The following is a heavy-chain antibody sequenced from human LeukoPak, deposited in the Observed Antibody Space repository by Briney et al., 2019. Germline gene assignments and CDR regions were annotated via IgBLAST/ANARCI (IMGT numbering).Heavy chain of an antibody. J-gene: IGHJ6*03. Sequence: PGGSLRLSCSASGFTFSSCWMTWVRQAPGKGLEWVVNIKQDGSEQYTADSLKGRFTISRDNDKKLVFLQMNSLRVDDTAVYYWARVGPSYYYYMDAWGNGTTVIVSS. CDR1: GFTFSSCW. CDR3: ARVGPSYYYYMDA. CDR2: IKQDGSEQ. V-gene: IGHV3-7*01.